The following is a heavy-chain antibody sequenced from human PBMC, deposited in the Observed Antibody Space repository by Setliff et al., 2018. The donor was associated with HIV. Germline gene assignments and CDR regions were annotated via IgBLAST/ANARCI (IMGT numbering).Heavy chain of an antibody. Sequence: ASVKVSCKASGYSFTSHSMHWVRQAPGQRLEWMGWINTGNGNTKYSQKFQDRVTITRDTSANTGYLEVTGLRFEDTAVYYCARDRVPKRGHSYREPDFDLWGQGTLVTVSS. CDR3: ARDRVPKRGHSYREPDFDL. CDR2: INTGNGNT. J-gene: IGHJ5*02. CDR1: GYSFTSHS. D-gene: IGHD3-16*02. V-gene: IGHV1-3*04.